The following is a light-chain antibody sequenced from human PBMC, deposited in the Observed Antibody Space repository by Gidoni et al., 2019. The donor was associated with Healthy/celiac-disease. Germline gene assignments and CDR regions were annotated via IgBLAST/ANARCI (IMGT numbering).Light chain of an antibody. CDR2: FAS. Sequence: DIQVTQSPSFLSASVGDSVTITCRASQDVSNHLAWYQQKPGNAPKLLMYFASTLQSGVPSRFSGSGSGTEFTLTISSLQPEDFSTYSCQPLDNAPITFGGGTKVEIK. J-gene: IGKJ4*01. CDR1: QDVSNH. CDR3: QPLDNAPIT. V-gene: IGKV1-9*01.